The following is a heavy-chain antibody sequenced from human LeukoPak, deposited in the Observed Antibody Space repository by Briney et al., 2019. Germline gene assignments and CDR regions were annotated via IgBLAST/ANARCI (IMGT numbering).Heavy chain of an antibody. CDR2: IHYSGST. Sequence: SETLSLTCTVSGGSINSYYWSWIRQPPGRGLEWIGSIHYSGSTSYNPSLRSRVTISVDTSKNQFSLKLSSVTAADTAVYYCAREGSGSYSGYAFDIWGQGTMVTVSS. D-gene: IGHD1-26*01. J-gene: IGHJ3*02. CDR3: AREGSGSYSGYAFDI. CDR1: GGSINSYY. V-gene: IGHV4-59*01.